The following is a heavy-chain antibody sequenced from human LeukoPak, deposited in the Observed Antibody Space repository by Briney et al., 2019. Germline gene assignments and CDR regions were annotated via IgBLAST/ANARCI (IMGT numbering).Heavy chain of an antibody. CDR1: GGTFSSYA. V-gene: IGHV1-69*13. J-gene: IGHJ4*02. Sequence: GASVKVSCRASGGTFSSYAISWVRQAPGQGLEWMGGIIPIFGTANYAQKFQGRVTITADESTSTAYMELSSLRSEDTAVYYCARYYSSGWYYFDYWGQGTLVTVSS. D-gene: IGHD6-19*01. CDR3: ARYYSSGWYYFDY. CDR2: IIPIFGTA.